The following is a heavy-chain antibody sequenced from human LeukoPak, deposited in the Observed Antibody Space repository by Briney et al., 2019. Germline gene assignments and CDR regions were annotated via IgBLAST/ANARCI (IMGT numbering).Heavy chain of an antibody. CDR3: ARGGEAGALDY. Sequence: SETLSLTCTVSGGSIISHYWTWIRQPPGQGLEWIGWVYHSGSTNTNASLKSRVTMSADTSKSQVSLKLSSLTAADTAVYYCARGGEAGALDYWGQGTLVTV. D-gene: IGHD6-19*01. V-gene: IGHV4-59*11. CDR1: GGSIISHY. CDR2: VYHSGST. J-gene: IGHJ4*02.